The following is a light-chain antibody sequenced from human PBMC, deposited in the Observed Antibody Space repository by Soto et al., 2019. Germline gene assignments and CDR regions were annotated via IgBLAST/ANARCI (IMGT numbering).Light chain of an antibody. CDR1: QSVSSTY. CDR3: QQYDTSLWT. CDR2: GAS. V-gene: IGKV3-20*01. J-gene: IGKJ1*01. Sequence: EIVMPQSPATLSVSPGESAPLSCRASQSVSSTYLAWYQQKPGQAPRLLIYGASSRASGVPDRFSASGSGTDFTLTISRLQPEDFAVYYCQQYDTSLWTVGQGTKVDIK.